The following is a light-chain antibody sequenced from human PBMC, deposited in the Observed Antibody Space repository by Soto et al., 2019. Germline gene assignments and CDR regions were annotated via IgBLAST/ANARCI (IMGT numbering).Light chain of an antibody. CDR3: QQYDSYSWT. J-gene: IGKJ1*01. CDR2: DVS. V-gene: IGKV1-5*01. Sequence: DIQMTQSPSTLSASVGDRVTITFRASQSISTWLAWYQQKPVKAPKLLIYDVSSLESGVPSRFSGSGSGTEFILTISSLQPDDFATYYCQQYDSYSWTFGQRTKV. CDR1: QSISTW.